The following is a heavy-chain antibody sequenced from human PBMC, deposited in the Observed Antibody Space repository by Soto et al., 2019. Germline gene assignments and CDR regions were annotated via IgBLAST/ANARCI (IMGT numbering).Heavy chain of an antibody. D-gene: IGHD3-16*01. CDR2: LSAYNGNI. CDR1: GYTFSNYG. Sequence: ASVKVSCKASGYTFSNYGISWVRQAPGQGLEWMGWLSAYNGNIKFAQKVQGRVTMTTDTFTSTAYMELRSLRPDDTAVYYCAIVPPGGGAARFDLWGQGTLVTAPQ. V-gene: IGHV1-18*01. J-gene: IGHJ5*02. CDR3: AIVPPGGGAARFDL.